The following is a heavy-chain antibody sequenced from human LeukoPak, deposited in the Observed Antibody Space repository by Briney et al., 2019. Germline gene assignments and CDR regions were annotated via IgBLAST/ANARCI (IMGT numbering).Heavy chain of an antibody. CDR2: ISYDGSNK. CDR1: KFTFSSYG. J-gene: IGHJ4*02. CDR3: AKDFRVGARSFDY. Sequence: LSGGSLRLSCAASKFTFSSYGMHWVRQAPGKGLEWVAVISYDGSNKYYADSVKGRFTISRDNSNNMLYLQMNSLRTEDTAVYFCAKDFRVGARSFDYWGQGTLVTVSS. V-gene: IGHV3-30*18. D-gene: IGHD1-26*01.